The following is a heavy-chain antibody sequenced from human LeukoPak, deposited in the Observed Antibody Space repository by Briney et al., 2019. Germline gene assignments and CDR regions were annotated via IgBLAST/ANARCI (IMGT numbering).Heavy chain of an antibody. CDR1: GGTFNNSA. D-gene: IGHD4-17*01. J-gene: IGHJ5*02. Sequence: ASVKVSCKTSGGTFNNSAISWVRQAPGQGLEWLGGIMPLFGTAGYAQKFQGRVTITKDESTRTVYLELTSLTSDDTAVYYCARDVHGDYGSGWFDPWGQGTLVSASS. CDR3: ARDVHGDYGSGWFDP. CDR2: IMPLFGTA. V-gene: IGHV1-69*05.